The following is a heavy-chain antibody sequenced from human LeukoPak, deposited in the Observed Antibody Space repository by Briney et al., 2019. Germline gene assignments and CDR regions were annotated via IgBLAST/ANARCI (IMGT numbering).Heavy chain of an antibody. CDR2: INTDGGST. Sequence: GGSLRLSCAASGFTFSKYWMHWVRQAPGKGLVWVSRINTDGGSTSYADSVKGRFTISRDNAKNTLYLQMNSLRAEGTAVYYCARSEYSSTWYGDYYYYYMDVWGKGTTVTVSS. CDR3: ARSEYSSTWYGDYYYYYMDV. J-gene: IGHJ6*03. D-gene: IGHD6-13*01. CDR1: GFTFSKYW. V-gene: IGHV3-74*01.